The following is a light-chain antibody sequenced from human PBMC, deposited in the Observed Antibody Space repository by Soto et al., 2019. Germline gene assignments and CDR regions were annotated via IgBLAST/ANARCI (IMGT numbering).Light chain of an antibody. CDR3: QQYDDWRGT. CDR1: QSVSSN. Sequence: EIVMTQSPATLSVSPGERATLSCRASQSVSSNLAWYQQKPGQAPRLLIYGASTSATGIPARFSGSGSGTEFTLTISSLQSEDLAVYYCQQYDDWRGTFGQGTKVDIK. J-gene: IGKJ1*01. V-gene: IGKV3-15*01. CDR2: GAS.